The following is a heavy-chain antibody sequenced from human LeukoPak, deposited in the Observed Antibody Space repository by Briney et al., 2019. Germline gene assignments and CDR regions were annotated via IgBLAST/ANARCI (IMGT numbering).Heavy chain of an antibody. V-gene: IGHV3-21*01. CDR1: GFDLRSYS. Sequence: GGSLRLSCAASGFDLRSYSMHWVRQAPGKGLEWVASISGTGTYIYYADSVKGRFTISRDNAKNSLYLQMNSLRVEDTAVYYCARVGGGFDPIDYWGQGTLVTVTS. CDR3: ARVGGGFDPIDY. J-gene: IGHJ4*02. D-gene: IGHD2-15*01. CDR2: ISGTGTYI.